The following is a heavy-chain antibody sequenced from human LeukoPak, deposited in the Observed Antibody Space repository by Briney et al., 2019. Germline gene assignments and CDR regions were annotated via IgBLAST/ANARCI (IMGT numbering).Heavy chain of an antibody. CDR2: IYPGDSDT. CDR3: ARRQGCSSTSCPPDY. D-gene: IGHD2-2*01. Sequence: GESLKISCKASGYSFTNNWIGWVRQMPGKGLEWMGIIYPGDSDTRYSPSFQGQVTMSADKSINTAYLQWSSLKASDTAMYYCARRQGCSSTSCPPDYWGQGTLVTVSS. CDR1: GYSFTNNW. J-gene: IGHJ4*02. V-gene: IGHV5-51*01.